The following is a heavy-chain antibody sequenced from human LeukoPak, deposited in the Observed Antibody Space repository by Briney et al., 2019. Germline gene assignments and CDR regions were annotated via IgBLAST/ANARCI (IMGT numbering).Heavy chain of an antibody. Sequence: GRSLRLSCAASGFTFGSYAMHWVRQAPGKGLEWVAVISYDGSNKYYADSVKGRFTITRDNSKNTLYLQMNSLRAEDTAVYYCARVLVRDGWFGELLVLYGMDVWGQGTTVTVSS. J-gene: IGHJ6*02. D-gene: IGHD3-10*01. V-gene: IGHV3-30*04. CDR1: GFTFGSYA. CDR2: ISYDGSNK. CDR3: ARVLVRDGWFGELLVLYGMDV.